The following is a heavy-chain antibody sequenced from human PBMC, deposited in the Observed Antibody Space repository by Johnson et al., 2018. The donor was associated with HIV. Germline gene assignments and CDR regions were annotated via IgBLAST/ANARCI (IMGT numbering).Heavy chain of an antibody. J-gene: IGHJ3*02. CDR3: AKGQYSRSPCALDI. Sequence: QMQLVESGGGVVQPGRSLRLSCAASGFTFSSYAMHWVRQAPGKGLEWVAVISYDGSNKYYADSVKGRFTISRDNSKNTLYLQMNSLRAEDTAVYYCAKGQYSRSPCALDIWGQGTMVTISS. V-gene: IGHV3-30*04. CDR1: GFTFSSYA. D-gene: IGHD6-6*01. CDR2: ISYDGSNK.